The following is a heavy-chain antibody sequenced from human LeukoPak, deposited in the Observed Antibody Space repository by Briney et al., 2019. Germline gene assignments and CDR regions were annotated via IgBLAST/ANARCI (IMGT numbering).Heavy chain of an antibody. J-gene: IGHJ6*03. Sequence: SETLSLTCTVSGYSISSGYYWGWIRQPPGKGLEWIGSIYHSGSTYYNPSLKSRVTISVDTSKNQFSLKLSSVTAADTAVYYCARGVAVGAFPMAYYYYMDVWGKGTTVTISS. D-gene: IGHD6-19*01. CDR1: GYSISSGYY. V-gene: IGHV4-38-2*02. CDR3: ARGVAVGAFPMAYYYYMDV. CDR2: IYHSGST.